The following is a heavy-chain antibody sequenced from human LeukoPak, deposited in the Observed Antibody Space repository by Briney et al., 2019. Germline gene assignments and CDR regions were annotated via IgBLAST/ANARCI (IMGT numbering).Heavy chain of an antibody. CDR2: ISYDGSNK. V-gene: IGHV3-30-3*01. CDR3: ARVGYYDSSGPSH. J-gene: IGHJ4*02. Sequence: GGSLRLSCAASGFTFSSYAMSWVRQAPGKGLEWVAVISYDGSNKYYADSVKGRFTISRDNSKNTLYLQMNSLRAEDTAVYYCARVGYYDSSGPSHWGQGTLVTVSS. CDR1: GFTFSSYA. D-gene: IGHD3-22*01.